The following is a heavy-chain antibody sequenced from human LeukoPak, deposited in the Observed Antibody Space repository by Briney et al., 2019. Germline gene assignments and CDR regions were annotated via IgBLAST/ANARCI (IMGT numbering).Heavy chain of an antibody. CDR1: GFTVSSNY. V-gene: IGHV3-66*01. J-gene: IGHJ6*02. Sequence: PGGSLRLSCAAPGFTVSSNYMSWVRQAPGKGLEWVSVIYSGGSTYYADSVKGRFTISRDNSKNTLYLQMNSLRAEDTAVYYCARGIITMVRGVIVYYGMDVWGQGTTVTVSS. D-gene: IGHD3-10*01. CDR3: ARGIITMVRGVIVYYGMDV. CDR2: IYSGGST.